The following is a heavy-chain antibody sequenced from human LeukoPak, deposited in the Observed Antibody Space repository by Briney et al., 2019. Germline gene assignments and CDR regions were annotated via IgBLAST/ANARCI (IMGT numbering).Heavy chain of an antibody. V-gene: IGHV3-7*01. CDR2: IKPDGSEK. CDR3: ARDSRYGSGSYLALDI. D-gene: IGHD3-10*01. CDR1: GFTFSDYW. Sequence: GGSLRLSCAASGFTFSDYWMTWVRQAPGKGLEWVANIKPDGSEKYYVDSVKGRFTISRDNAKNSLYLQMNSLRAEDTAVYYCARDSRYGSGSYLALDIWGQGTMVTVSS. J-gene: IGHJ3*02.